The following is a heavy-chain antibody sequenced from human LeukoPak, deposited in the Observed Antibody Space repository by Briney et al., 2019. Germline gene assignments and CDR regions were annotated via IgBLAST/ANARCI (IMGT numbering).Heavy chain of an antibody. Sequence: TSETLSLTCTVSGGSMSNYYWSWIRQPPGKGLEWLGYIYYSGSTNYNPSLKSRVTISVDTSKNKFSLKLRSVTAADTAVYYCARVCGGDCYPLGFDPWGQGTLVTVSS. CDR3: ARVCGGDCYPLGFDP. J-gene: IGHJ5*02. CDR2: IYYSGST. D-gene: IGHD2-21*02. V-gene: IGHV4-59*01. CDR1: GGSMSNYY.